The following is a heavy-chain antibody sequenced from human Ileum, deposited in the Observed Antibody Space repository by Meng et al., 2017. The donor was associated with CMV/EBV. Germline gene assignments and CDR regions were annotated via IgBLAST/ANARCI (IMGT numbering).Heavy chain of an antibody. D-gene: IGHD1-26*01. CDR1: GYTVTGNN. J-gene: IGHJ4*02. V-gene: IGHV7-4-1*02. CDR3: ARDGLSGRYFDY. CDR2: IDTNTGHP. Sequence: KTSGYTVTGNNIVWVRQATGQGPEWMGWIDTNTGHPTYAQDFTGRFVFSLDTSVNTAYLQISSLKAEDTAVYYCARDGLSGRYFDYWGQGTLVTVSS.